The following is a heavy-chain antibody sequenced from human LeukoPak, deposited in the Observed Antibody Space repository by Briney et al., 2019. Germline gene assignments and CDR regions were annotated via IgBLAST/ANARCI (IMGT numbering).Heavy chain of an antibody. Sequence: GGSLRLSCAASGFMFSSYGMTWVRQAPGKGLEWVSGISGSGVSTYYADSVKGRFTISRDNSKNTLYLQMNSLRAEDTAVYYCAKGSSSGWYKGAFDIWGQGTMVTVSS. V-gene: IGHV3-23*01. CDR2: ISGSGVST. CDR3: AKGSSSGWYKGAFDI. J-gene: IGHJ3*02. CDR1: GFMFSSYG. D-gene: IGHD6-19*01.